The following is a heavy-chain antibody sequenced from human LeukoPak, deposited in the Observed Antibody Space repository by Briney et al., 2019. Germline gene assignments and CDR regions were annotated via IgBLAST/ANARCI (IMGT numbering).Heavy chain of an antibody. Sequence: PSQTLSLTCTVSGGSISSGSYYWSWISRPAAEGVQWIGRSYTSRSPNYHPSLTSHLPITLHTTNHHSSLKLSSVTAADTAVYYCAREGRTHPLWNIVVVPAATLSNWFDPWGQGTLVTVSS. J-gene: IGHJ5*02. D-gene: IGHD2-2*01. V-gene: IGHV4-61*02. CDR2: SYTSRSP. CDR3: AREGRTHPLWNIVVVPAATLSNWFDP. CDR1: GGSISSGSYY.